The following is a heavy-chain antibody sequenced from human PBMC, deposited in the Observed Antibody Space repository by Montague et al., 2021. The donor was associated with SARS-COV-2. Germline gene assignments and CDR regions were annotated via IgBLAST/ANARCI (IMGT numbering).Heavy chain of an antibody. Sequence: TLSLTCSVSGGSISTGNYYWSWIRQPARKRLEWIGDIYTSGRTNYNPSVQSRVTILVDTSKNQFSLRLNSVTAADTAVYYCARHRSIPATVPNYFDPWGQGTLVTVSS. J-gene: IGHJ5*02. D-gene: IGHD6-13*01. CDR3: ARHRSIPATVPNYFDP. CDR1: GGSISTGNYY. CDR2: IYTSGRT. V-gene: IGHV4-61*09.